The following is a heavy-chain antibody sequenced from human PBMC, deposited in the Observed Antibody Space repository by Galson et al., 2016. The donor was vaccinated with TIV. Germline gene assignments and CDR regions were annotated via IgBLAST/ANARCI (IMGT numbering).Heavy chain of an antibody. CDR1: GYTFTNYG. CDR2: ISPKNGYT. CDR3: ARERYSDHHNAFELDY. D-gene: IGHD4-17*01. Sequence: SVKVSCKASGYTFTNYGITWVRQAPGQGLEWMGWISPKNGYTKYAQNLQGGVTLTTDTSMTTAFLDLRSLRSDDTAVYYCARERYSDHHNAFELDYWGQGTLVTVSS. V-gene: IGHV1-18*01. J-gene: IGHJ4*02.